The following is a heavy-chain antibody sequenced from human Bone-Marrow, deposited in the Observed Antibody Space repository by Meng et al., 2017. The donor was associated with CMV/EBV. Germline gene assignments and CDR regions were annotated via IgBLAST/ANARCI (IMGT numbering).Heavy chain of an antibody. CDR1: GFTVSSNC. J-gene: IGHJ4*02. Sequence: GGSLRLSCAASGFTVSSNCMGWVRQAPGKGLEWVSFIYSGGSTYYADSVKGRFTISRDNSKNTPYLQMNSLRAEDTAVYYCARSTRYYYDSSGYSKALFDYWGQGTLVTVSS. V-gene: IGHV3-53*01. CDR2: IYSGGST. CDR3: ARSTRYYYDSSGYSKALFDY. D-gene: IGHD3-22*01.